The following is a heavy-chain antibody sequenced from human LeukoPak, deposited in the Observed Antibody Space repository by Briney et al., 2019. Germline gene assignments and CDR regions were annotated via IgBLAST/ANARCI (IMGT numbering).Heavy chain of an antibody. D-gene: IGHD1-1*01. V-gene: IGHV3-23*01. CDR1: GFNFNTYT. CDR2: IRHSDGRT. Sequence: TGGSLRLSCDASGFNFNTYTMYWVRQAPGQGLEWVSGIRHSDGRTYYADSVRGRFTISSDIFKNTLYLQMNGLRADDTALYYCAKGLERESRLDSWGQGTLVTVSS. J-gene: IGHJ4*02. CDR3: AKGLERESRLDS.